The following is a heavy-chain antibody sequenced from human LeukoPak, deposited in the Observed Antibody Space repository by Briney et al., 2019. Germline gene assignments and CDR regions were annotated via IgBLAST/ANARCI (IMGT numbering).Heavy chain of an antibody. V-gene: IGHV3-23*01. CDR1: GFTFSSYA. D-gene: IGHD3-22*01. CDR2: ISGSGGST. J-gene: IGHJ4*02. Sequence: PGVSLRLSCAASGFTFSSYAMSWVRQAPGKGLEWVSAISGSGGSTYYADSVKGRFTISRDNSKNTLYLQMNSLRAEDTAVYYCAKGSMIVVVIQNYFDYWGQGTLVTVSS. CDR3: AKGSMIVVVIQNYFDY.